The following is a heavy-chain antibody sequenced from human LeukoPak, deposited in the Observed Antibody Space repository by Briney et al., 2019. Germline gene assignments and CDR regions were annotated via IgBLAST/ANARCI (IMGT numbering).Heavy chain of an antibody. CDR2: IYYSGST. D-gene: IGHD4-23*01. Sequence: SETLSLTCTVSGGSISSGGYYWSWIRQHPGKGLEWIGCIYYSGSTYYNPSLKSRVTISVDTSKNQFSLKLSSVTAADTAVYYCARGYYGGNSEIPWFDPWGQGTLVTVSS. V-gene: IGHV4-31*03. CDR3: ARGYYGGNSEIPWFDP. CDR1: GGSISSGGYY. J-gene: IGHJ5*02.